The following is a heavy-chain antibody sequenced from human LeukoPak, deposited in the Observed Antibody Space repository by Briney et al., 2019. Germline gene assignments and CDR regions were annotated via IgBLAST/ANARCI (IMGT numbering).Heavy chain of an antibody. CDR3: AREGSRGDSTGNPFDY. J-gene: IGHJ4*02. V-gene: IGHV1-2*02. D-gene: IGHD1-14*01. CDR1: GYTLTGYY. Sequence: GASVKVSFKASGYTLTGYYMHWVRQAPGQGLEWMGWMNPNSGGTNYAQKFQGRVTMTRDASISTAYMELSRLRSDDTAVYYCAREGSRGDSTGNPFDYWGQGTLVTVSS. CDR2: MNPNSGGT.